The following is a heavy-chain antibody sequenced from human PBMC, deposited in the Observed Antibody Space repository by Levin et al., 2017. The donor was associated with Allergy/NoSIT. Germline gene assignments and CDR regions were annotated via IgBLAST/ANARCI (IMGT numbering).Heavy chain of an antibody. Sequence: SCAASGFSFRSFGMHWVRQAPGKGLEWVAVISYDESDKFYADSVKGRFTISRDNTKNTLYLQMNSLRSEDAAVYYCAKDVVFGTSSWSLDFWGQGTLATVSS. D-gene: IGHD6-13*01. V-gene: IGHV3-30*18. CDR3: AKDVVFGTSSWSLDF. CDR1: GFSFRSFG. J-gene: IGHJ4*02. CDR2: ISYDESDK.